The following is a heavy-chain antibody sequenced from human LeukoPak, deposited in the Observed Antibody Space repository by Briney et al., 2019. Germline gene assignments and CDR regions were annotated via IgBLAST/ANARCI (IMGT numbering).Heavy chain of an antibody. CDR1: GGSISSCDYY. J-gene: IGHJ5*02. Sequence: PSETLSLTCTVSGGSISSCDYYWSWIRQPPGKGLEWIGYIYYSGSTYYNPSLKSRVTIPVDTSKNQFSLKLSSVTAADTAVYYCARAVGSSESNYFDPWGQGTLTTVSS. D-gene: IGHD1-7*01. CDR2: IYYSGST. CDR3: ARAVGSSESNYFDP. V-gene: IGHV4-30-4*08.